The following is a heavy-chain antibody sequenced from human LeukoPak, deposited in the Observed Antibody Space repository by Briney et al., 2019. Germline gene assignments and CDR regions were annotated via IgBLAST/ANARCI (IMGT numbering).Heavy chain of an antibody. CDR1: GFTFSSYS. D-gene: IGHD3-3*01. J-gene: IGHJ3*02. Sequence: GGSLRLSCAASGFTFSSYSMNWVRQAPGKGLEWVSSISSSSSYIYYADSVKGRFTISRDNAKNSLYLQMDSLRAEDTAVYYCARQRITIFGVVINDAFDIWGQGTMVTVSS. CDR3: ARQRITIFGVVINDAFDI. V-gene: IGHV3-21*01. CDR2: ISSSSSYI.